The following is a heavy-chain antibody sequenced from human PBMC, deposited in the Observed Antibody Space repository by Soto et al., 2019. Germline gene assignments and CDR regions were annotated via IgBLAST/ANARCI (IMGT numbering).Heavy chain of an antibody. D-gene: IGHD6-13*01. CDR2: ISWNSGSI. V-gene: IGHV3-9*01. CDR3: AKASRAAAGTYFDY. J-gene: IGHJ4*02. CDR1: GFTFDDYA. Sequence: EVQLVESGGGLVQPGRSLRLSCAASGFTFDDYAMHWVRQAPGKGLEWVSGISWNSGSIGYADSVKGQFTISRDNAKNSLYLQMNSLRAEDTALYYCAKASRAAAGTYFDYWGQGTLVTVSS.